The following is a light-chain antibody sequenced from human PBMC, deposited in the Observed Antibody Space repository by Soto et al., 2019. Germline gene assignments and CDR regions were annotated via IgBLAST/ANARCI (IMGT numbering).Light chain of an antibody. J-gene: IGKJ2*01. CDR1: QSVSSSY. Sequence: EIVLTQSPGTLSLSPGERATLSCRASQSVSSSYLAWYQQKPGQAPRLLIHGASNRATGIPDRFSGSGSGTDFTLIISRLEPEDFAVYYCQRYGSSPPYIFGQGTKLEI. CDR2: GAS. CDR3: QRYGSSPPYI. V-gene: IGKV3-20*01.